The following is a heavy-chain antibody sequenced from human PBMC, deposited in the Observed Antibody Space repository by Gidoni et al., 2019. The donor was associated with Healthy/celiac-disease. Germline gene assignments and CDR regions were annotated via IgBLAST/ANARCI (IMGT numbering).Heavy chain of an antibody. Sequence: QLQLQESGPGLVKPSETLSLTCTVSGGSISSSSYYWGWIRQPPGKGLEWIGSIYYSGSTYYNPSLKSRVTISVDTSKNQFSLKLSSVTAADTAVYYCAGPYDLANWFDPWGQGTLVTVSS. CDR3: AGPYDLANWFDP. V-gene: IGHV4-39*01. CDR2: IYYSGST. D-gene: IGHD3-3*01. CDR1: GGSISSSSYY. J-gene: IGHJ5*02.